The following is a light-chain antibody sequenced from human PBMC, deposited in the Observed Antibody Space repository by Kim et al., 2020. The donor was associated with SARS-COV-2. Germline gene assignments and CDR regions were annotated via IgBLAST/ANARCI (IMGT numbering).Light chain of an antibody. CDR3: QQVKSYPFT. J-gene: IGKJ2*01. CDR1: QDIASY. CDR2: GAS. V-gene: IGKV1-9*01. Sequence: GDRVTITCRASQDIASYLAWYQQKAGKAPKLLIYGASTLQSGVPSTFSGSGSGTDFTLTISSLRPEDFATYYCQQVKSYPFTFGQGTKLEI.